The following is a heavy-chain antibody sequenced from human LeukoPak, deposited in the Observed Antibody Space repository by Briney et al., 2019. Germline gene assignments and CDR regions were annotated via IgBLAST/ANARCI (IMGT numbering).Heavy chain of an antibody. J-gene: IGHJ4*02. CDR3: ARGYCSGGSCYRLDY. CDR1: GYTFTGYY. CDR2: ISVYNGNT. Sequence: ASVKVSCKASGYTFTGYYMHWVRQAPGQGLEWMGWISVYNGNTDYAQKLQGRVTMTTDTSTSTAYMELRTLRSDDTAVYYCARGYCSGGSCYRLDYWGQGTLVTVSS. D-gene: IGHD2-15*01. V-gene: IGHV1-18*04.